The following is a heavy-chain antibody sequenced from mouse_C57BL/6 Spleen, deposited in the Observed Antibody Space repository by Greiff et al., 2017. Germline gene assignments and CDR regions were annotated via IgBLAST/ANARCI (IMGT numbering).Heavy chain of an antibody. CDR3: TTSYYSNYVGY. CDR2: IDPENGDT. D-gene: IGHD2-5*01. V-gene: IGHV14-4*01. Sequence: EVNVVESGAELVRPGASVKLSCTASGFNIKDDYMHWVKQRPEQGLEWIGWIDPENGDTEYASKFQGKATITADTSSNTAYLQLSSLTSEDTAVYYCTTSYYSNYVGYWGQGTTLTVSS. CDR1: GFNIKDDY. J-gene: IGHJ2*01.